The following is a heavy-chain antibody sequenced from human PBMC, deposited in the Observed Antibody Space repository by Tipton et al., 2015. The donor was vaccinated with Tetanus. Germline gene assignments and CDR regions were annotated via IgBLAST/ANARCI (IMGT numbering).Heavy chain of an antibody. D-gene: IGHD1-1*01. CDR2: IVPLFGSA. CDR1: GNTFSSST. J-gene: IGHJ4*02. Sequence: QLVQSGAGVKKPGSSMRLSCKASGNTFSSSTLSWVRQAPGHGLEWMGMIVPLFGSAYYAQKFQDRVTITADKSASTAYLDLRSLKSDDTAVYYCARANNEFPKKGPFDSWGQGSLVIVSS. V-gene: IGHV1-69*06. CDR3: ARANNEFPKKGPFDS.